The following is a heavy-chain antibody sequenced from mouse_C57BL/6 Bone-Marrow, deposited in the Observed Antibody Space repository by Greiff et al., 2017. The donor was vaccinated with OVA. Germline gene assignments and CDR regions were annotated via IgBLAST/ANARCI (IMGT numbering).Heavy chain of an antibody. D-gene: IGHD1-1*01. J-gene: IGHJ2*01. CDR3: AREAYYGYFDY. CDR1: GYAFTNYL. V-gene: IGHV1-54*01. CDR2: INPGSGGT. Sequence: QVQLQQSGAELVRPGTSVKVSCKASGYAFTNYLIEWVKQRPGQGLEWIGVINPGSGGTNYNEKFKGKATLTADKSSSTAYMQLSSLTSEDSAVYFCAREAYYGYFDYWGQGTTLTVSS.